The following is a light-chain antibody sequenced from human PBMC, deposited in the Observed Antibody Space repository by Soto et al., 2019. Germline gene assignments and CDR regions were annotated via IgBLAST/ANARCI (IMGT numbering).Light chain of an antibody. J-gene: IGKJ1*01. CDR1: QSISNTF. CDR3: QQYGGSPET. Sequence: EIVLMQSPGTLSLSPGERATLSCRASQSISNTFIAWYQQKPGQAPRLLIHGVSNWATGIPDRFSGSGSGTDFTLIISRLEPEDFAVYYCQQYGGSPETFGQGTKVEIK. CDR2: GVS. V-gene: IGKV3-20*01.